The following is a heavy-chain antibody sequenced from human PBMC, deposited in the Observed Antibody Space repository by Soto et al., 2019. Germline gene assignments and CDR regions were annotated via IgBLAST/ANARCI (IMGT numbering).Heavy chain of an antibody. CDR1: GGSFSDDY. CDR2: INRSGGT. CDR3: ARGPYSRGVGATNPSH. Sequence: QVLLQQWGAGLLRPSETLSLTCAVYGGSFSDDYWTWIRQPPGRGLEWIGEINRSGGTIYNPSLESRVTISADTSKNQFSLKLTSVTAADTAVYYCARGPYSRGVGATNPSHWGQGTLVTVSS. J-gene: IGHJ4*02. V-gene: IGHV4-34*02. D-gene: IGHD1-26*01.